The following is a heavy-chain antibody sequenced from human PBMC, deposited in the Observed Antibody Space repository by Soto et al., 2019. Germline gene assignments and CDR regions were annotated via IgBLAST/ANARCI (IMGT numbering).Heavy chain of an antibody. J-gene: IGHJ4*02. V-gene: IGHV1-18*01. D-gene: IGHD4-17*01. CDR3: ARDLKIPGGDYGGNEPIDY. CDR1: GYTFTSYG. Sequence: QVQLVQSGAEVKKPGASVKVSCKASGYTFTSYGISWVRQAPGQGLEWMGWISAYNGNTNYAQKLQGRVSMTTDTSTSTAYMELRSLRSDDTAVYYCARDLKIPGGDYGGNEPIDYWGQGTLVTVSS. CDR2: ISAYNGNT.